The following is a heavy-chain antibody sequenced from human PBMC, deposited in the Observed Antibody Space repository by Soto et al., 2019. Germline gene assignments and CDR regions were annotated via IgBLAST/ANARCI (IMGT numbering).Heavy chain of an antibody. CDR2: INAGSGNT. V-gene: IGHV1-3*01. D-gene: IGHD3-3*01. J-gene: IGHJ4*02. CDR3: ARDVIMTIFGVPTHY. Sequence: ASVKVSFKASGYSFSTHGIHWVRQAPGQGLEWMGWINAGSGNTRYSQKFQGRLSITRDTVANTTYMELSTLRSEDTAVYYCARDVIMTIFGVPTHYWGQGTQVTVSS. CDR1: GYSFSTHG.